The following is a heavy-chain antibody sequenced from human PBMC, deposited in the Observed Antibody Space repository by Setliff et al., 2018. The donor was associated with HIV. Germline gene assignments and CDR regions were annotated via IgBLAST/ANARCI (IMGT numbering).Heavy chain of an antibody. Sequence: SETLSLTCTVSGDSISSYSWNWIRQPPGRGLEWIGYVYASGETNYNPSLKSRVTMSTDTSRNQFFLNLNYATAADTAVYFCARRVLQDSTITSSNWFDSWGQGTLVTISS. J-gene: IGHJ5*01. CDR3: ARRVLQDSTITSSNWFDS. CDR2: VYASGET. V-gene: IGHV4-4*09. D-gene: IGHD2-2*01. CDR1: GDSISSYS.